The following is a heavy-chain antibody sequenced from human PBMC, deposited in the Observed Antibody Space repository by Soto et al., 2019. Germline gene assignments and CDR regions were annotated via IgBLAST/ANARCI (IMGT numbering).Heavy chain of an antibody. D-gene: IGHD5-18*01. CDR3: ARGGYSYGPNVGLGLDY. V-gene: IGHV3-30-3*01. Sequence: QVQLVESGGGVVQPGRSLRLSCAASGFTFSSYAMHWVRQAPGKGLEWVAVISYDGSNKYYAGSVKGRFTISRDNSKNTLYLQMNSLRAEDTAVYYCARGGYSYGPNVGLGLDYWGQGTLVTVSS. J-gene: IGHJ4*02. CDR1: GFTFSSYA. CDR2: ISYDGSNK.